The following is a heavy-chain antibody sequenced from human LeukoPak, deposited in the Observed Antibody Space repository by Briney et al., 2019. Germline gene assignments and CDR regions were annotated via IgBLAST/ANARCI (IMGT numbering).Heavy chain of an antibody. CDR1: GFTFSSYW. J-gene: IGHJ3*02. CDR3: ASRSTSYDAFDI. CDR2: INSDDST. V-gene: IGHV3-74*01. D-gene: IGHD2-2*01. Sequence: PGGSLRLSCAASGFTFSSYWMNWVRQAPGKGLVWVSRINSDDSTSYADSVKGRFTISRDNAKNTLYLQMNSLRAEDTAVYYCASRSTSYDAFDIWGQGTMVTVSS.